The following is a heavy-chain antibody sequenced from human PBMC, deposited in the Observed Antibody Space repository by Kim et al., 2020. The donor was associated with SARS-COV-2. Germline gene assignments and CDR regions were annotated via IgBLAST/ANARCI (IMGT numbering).Heavy chain of an antibody. CDR1: GFTFSSYD. CDR3: AGDVSGGDPYFYY. Sequence: GGSLRLSCTTSGFTFSSYDMNWVRQAPGKGLEWVSSISSGSSYINYPDSVKGRFTISRDNANNSLYLQMNSLRAEDTAVYYCAGDVSGGDPYFYYWGQGTLVTVSS. D-gene: IGHD2-21*02. CDR2: ISSGSSYI. J-gene: IGHJ4*02. V-gene: IGHV3-21*01.